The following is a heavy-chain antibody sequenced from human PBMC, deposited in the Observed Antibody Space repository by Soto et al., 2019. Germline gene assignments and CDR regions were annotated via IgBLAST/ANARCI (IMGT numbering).Heavy chain of an antibody. CDR3: ARDQYSGSYFPPGGPDF. CDR2: ISVYNGNT. CDR1: GYTFTSYG. J-gene: IGHJ4*02. Sequence: QVQLVQSGAEVKKPGASVKVSCKASGYTFTSYGISWVRQAPGQGLEWRGWISVYNGNTNYAQKLQGRVTMTTDTSTSTAYMELRSLTSDDTAVYYCARDQYSGSYFPPGGPDFWGQGPLVTVSS. D-gene: IGHD1-26*01. V-gene: IGHV1-18*01.